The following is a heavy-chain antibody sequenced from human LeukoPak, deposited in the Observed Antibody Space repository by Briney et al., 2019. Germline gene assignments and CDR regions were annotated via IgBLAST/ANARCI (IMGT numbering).Heavy chain of an antibody. Sequence: PSETLSLTCTVSGDSISSGSYWWSWIRQHPEKGLEWIGYVYYSGSTYYNPSLKSRVSISVDTSENRLSLTLTSLTAADTAVYYCARGHRNSSAYHCNAMDVWGQGTTVTVSS. D-gene: IGHD3-16*01. V-gene: IGHV4-31*03. J-gene: IGHJ6*02. CDR2: VYYSGST. CDR1: GDSISSGSYW. CDR3: ARGHRNSSAYHCNAMDV.